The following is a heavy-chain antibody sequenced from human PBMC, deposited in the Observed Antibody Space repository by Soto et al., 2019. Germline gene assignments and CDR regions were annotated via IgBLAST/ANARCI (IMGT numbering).Heavy chain of an antibody. V-gene: IGHV1-69*12. J-gene: IGHJ4*02. Sequence: QVQLVQSGAEVKKPGSSVKVSCKAPGGTFSSYAISWVRQAPGQGLESMGGIIPIFGTANYAQKFQGRVTITADESTSTAYMELSSMRSEDTSVYYCARGGANWNLPFDYWGQGTLVTVSS. CDR2: IIPIFGTA. D-gene: IGHD1-20*01. CDR1: GGTFSSYA. CDR3: ARGGANWNLPFDY.